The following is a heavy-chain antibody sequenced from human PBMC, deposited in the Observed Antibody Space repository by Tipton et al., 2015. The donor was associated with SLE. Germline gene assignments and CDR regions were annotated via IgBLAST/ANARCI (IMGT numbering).Heavy chain of an antibody. D-gene: IGHD4-17*01. Sequence: TLSLTCTVSGGSISSYYWSWIRQPPGKGLEWIGYIYTSGSTNYNPSLKSRVTISVDTSKNQFSLKLSSVTAADTAVYYCARSHDYGDYLDYWGQGTLVTVSS. V-gene: IGHV4-4*09. CDR3: ARSHDYGDYLDY. J-gene: IGHJ4*02. CDR1: GGSISSYY. CDR2: IYTSGST.